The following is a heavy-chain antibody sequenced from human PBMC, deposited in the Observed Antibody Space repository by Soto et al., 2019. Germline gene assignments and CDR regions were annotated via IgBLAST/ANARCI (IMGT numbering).Heavy chain of an antibody. Sequence: PSETLSLTCAVSGYSISSGYYWGWIRQPPGKGLEWIGSINHSGSTNYNPSLKSRVTISVDTSKNQFSLKLSSVTAADTAVYYCASAVIGRYYYYGMDVWGQGTTVTVSS. CDR2: INHSGST. V-gene: IGHV4-38-2*01. CDR1: GYSISSGYY. CDR3: ASAVIGRYYYYGMDV. J-gene: IGHJ6*02. D-gene: IGHD3-10*01.